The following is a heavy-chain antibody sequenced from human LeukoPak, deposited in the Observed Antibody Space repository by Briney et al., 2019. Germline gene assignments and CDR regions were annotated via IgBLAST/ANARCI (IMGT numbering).Heavy chain of an antibody. V-gene: IGHV3-23*01. D-gene: IGHD1-26*01. CDR2: ISGSGRST. J-gene: IGHJ4*02. CDR1: GFTFSSYA. Sequence: GGSLRLSCAASGFTFSSYAMSWVRQAPGKGLEWVSAISGSGRSTYYADSVKGRFTISRDNSKNTLYLQMNSLRAEDTAVYYCAKVHLDEWELPTTYYFDYWGQGTLVTVSS. CDR3: AKVHLDEWELPTTYYFDY.